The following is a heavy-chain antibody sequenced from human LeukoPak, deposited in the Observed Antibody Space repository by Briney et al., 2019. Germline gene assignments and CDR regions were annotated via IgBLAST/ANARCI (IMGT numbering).Heavy chain of an antibody. CDR1: GGSISSSSYY. CDR2: IYYSGST. CDR3: ARTLFFDY. J-gene: IGHJ4*02. V-gene: IGHV4-39*07. Sequence: SETLSLTCTVSGGSISSSSYYWGWIRQPPGKGLEWIGSIYYSGSTYYNPSLKSRVTISVDTSKNQFSLKLSSVTAADTAVYYCARTLFFDYWGQGTLVTVSS.